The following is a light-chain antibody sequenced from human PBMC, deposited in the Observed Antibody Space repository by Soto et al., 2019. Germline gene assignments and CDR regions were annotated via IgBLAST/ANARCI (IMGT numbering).Light chain of an antibody. V-gene: IGLV2-14*01. CDR3: SSYTSSSTVV. J-gene: IGLJ2*01. Sequence: QSVLTQPASVSGSPGQSSTISCTGTSSEVGGYNYVSWYQQHPGKAPKLMVYEVSNRPSGVSNRFSGSKSGNTASLTISGLQAEDEADYYCSSYTSSSTVVFGGGTKLTVL. CDR1: SSEVGGYNY. CDR2: EVS.